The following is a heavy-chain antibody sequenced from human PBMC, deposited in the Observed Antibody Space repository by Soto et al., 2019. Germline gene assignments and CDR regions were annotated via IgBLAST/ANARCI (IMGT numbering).Heavy chain of an antibody. Sequence: GGSLRLSCAVSGFTFTSYAMTWVRQAPGEGLEWVSAISGSGGSTYYADSVKGRFTISRDNSKNTLYLQMNSLRAEDTAVYYCAKEGPSSSSWYCDAFAIWGQGTMVTVS. D-gene: IGHD6-13*01. CDR2: ISGSGGST. CDR3: AKEGPSSSSWYCDAFAI. V-gene: IGHV3-23*01. J-gene: IGHJ3*02. CDR1: GFTFTSYA.